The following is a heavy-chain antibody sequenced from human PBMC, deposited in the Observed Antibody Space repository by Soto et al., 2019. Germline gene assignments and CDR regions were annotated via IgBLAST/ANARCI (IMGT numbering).Heavy chain of an antibody. J-gene: IGHJ3*02. Sequence: EVQLLESGGGLVQPGGSLRLSCAASGFTFSSYAMSWVRQAPGKGLEWVSAISGSGGSTYYADSVKGRFTISRDNSKDTLYRQMNSLRAEATAVYYLAKRLCSTSCYLGQDACYIWGQGTMVTVSS. CDR1: GFTFSSYA. CDR2: ISGSGGST. V-gene: IGHV3-23*01. CDR3: AKRLCSTSCYLGQDACYI. D-gene: IGHD2-2*01.